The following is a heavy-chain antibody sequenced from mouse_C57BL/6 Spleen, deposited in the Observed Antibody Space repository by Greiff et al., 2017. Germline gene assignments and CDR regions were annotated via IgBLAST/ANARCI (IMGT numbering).Heavy chain of an antibody. Sequence: QVQLQQPGAELVRPGSSVKLSCKASGYTFTSYWMDWVKQRPGQGLEWIGNIYPSDSETHYNQKFKDKATLTVDKSSSTAYMQLSYLTSEDSAVYYCARSPSWYFDVWGTGTTVTVSS. CDR1: GYTFTSYW. CDR3: ARSPSWYFDV. J-gene: IGHJ1*03. CDR2: IYPSDSET. V-gene: IGHV1-61*01.